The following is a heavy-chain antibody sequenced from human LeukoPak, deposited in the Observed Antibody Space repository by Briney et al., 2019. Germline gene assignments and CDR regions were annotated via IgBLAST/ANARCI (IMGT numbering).Heavy chain of an antibody. J-gene: IGHJ5*02. D-gene: IGHD6-19*01. CDR3: ARRVVAGTWGNWFDP. V-gene: IGHV5-51*01. CDR1: GYSFASSW. Sequence: GESLKISCKGSGYSFASSWIGWVRQMPGKGLELMGIIFPSDSDTKYSPSFQGQVTTSADKSISTAYLQWSSLKASDTAMYYCARRVVAGTWGNWFDPWGQGTLVTVSS. CDR2: IFPSDSDT.